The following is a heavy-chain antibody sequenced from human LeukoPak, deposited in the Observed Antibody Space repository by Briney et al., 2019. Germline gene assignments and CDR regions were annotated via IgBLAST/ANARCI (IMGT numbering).Heavy chain of an antibody. D-gene: IGHD5-18*01. CDR3: IRGTAYYFDF. J-gene: IGHJ4*02. V-gene: IGHV3-49*04. CDR2: IRSKAYGATT. Sequence: GGSLRLSCRTSGFTFDDYAMNWVRQAPGKGLEWVGLIRSKAYGATTAYAASVTGRFSISRDDSKSIVYLQMNSLTTEDTAVYYCIRGTAYYFDFWGQGTLVTVSS. CDR1: GFTFDDYA.